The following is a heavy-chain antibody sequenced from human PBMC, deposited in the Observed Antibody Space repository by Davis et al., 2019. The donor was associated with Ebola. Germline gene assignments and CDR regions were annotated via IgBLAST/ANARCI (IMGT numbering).Heavy chain of an antibody. Sequence: GGSLRLSCEVSGLNFNTYAMNWVRQAPGKGLEWISRVTSGGSKTFYADSVKGRFTISRDNTRDSLYLQMNSLRAEDTAVYYCATETGWYVSYDYWGQGTLVTVSS. CDR1: GLNFNTYA. J-gene: IGHJ4*02. CDR3: ATETGWYVSYDY. D-gene: IGHD1-26*01. CDR2: VTSGGSKT. V-gene: IGHV3-48*03.